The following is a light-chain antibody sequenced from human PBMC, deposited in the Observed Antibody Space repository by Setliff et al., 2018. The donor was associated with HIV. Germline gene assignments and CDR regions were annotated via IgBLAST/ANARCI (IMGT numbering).Light chain of an antibody. J-gene: IGKJ1*01. CDR3: QEYDSSSRT. CDR2: DAS. V-gene: IGKV3-20*01. Sequence: EIVLTQSPDTLSLSPGERASLSCRTSQTLSRKNLAWYQQKFGQAPRLLIYDASTRATGIPDRFSGSGSGTDFTLTISRLEADDLAMYFCQEYDSSSRTFGPGTKV. CDR1: QTLSRKN.